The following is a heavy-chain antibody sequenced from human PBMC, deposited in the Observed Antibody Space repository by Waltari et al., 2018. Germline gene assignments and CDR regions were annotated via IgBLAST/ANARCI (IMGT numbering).Heavy chain of an antibody. Sequence: SCKASGGTFSSYAISWVRQAPGQGLEWMGRIIPIFGTANYAQKFQGRVTITADKSTSTAYMELSSLRSEDTAVYYCEALWFRELPNSLDYWGQGTLVTVSS. D-gene: IGHD3-10*01. V-gene: IGHV1-69*06. CDR3: EALWFRELPNSLDY. CDR1: GGTFSSYA. J-gene: IGHJ4*02. CDR2: IIPIFGTA.